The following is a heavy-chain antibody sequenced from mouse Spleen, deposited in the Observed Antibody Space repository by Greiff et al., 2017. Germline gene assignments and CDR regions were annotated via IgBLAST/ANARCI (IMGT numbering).Heavy chain of an antibody. CDR2: ISDGGSYT. CDR3: ARDRRFGYGSSLYYFDY. V-gene: IGHV5-4*01. Sequence: EVHLVESGGGLVKPGGSLKLSCAASGFTFSSYAMSWVRQTPEKRLEWVATISDGGSYTYYPDNVKGRFTISRDNAKNNLYLQMSHLKSEDTAMYYCARDRRFGYGSSLYYFDYWGQGTTLTVSS. CDR1: GFTFSSYA. D-gene: IGHD1-1*01. J-gene: IGHJ2*01.